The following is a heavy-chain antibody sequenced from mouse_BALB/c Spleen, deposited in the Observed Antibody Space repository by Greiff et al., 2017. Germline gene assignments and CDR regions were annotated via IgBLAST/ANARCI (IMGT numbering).Heavy chain of an antibody. CDR2: IWGDGST. CDR1: GFSLTGYG. D-gene: IGHD1-2*01. CDR3: ARDGVITTAFMDY. J-gene: IGHJ4*01. Sequence: QVQLKESGPGLVAPSQSLSITCTVSGFSLTGYGVNWVRQPPGKGLEWLGMIWGDGSTDYNSALKSRLSISKDNSKSQVFLKMNSLQTDDTARYYCARDGVITTAFMDYWGQGTSVTVSS. V-gene: IGHV2-6-7*01.